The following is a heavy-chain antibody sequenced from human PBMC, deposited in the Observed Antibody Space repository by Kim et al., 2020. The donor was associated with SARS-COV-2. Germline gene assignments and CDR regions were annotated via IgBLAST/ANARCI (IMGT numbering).Heavy chain of an antibody. CDR2: LNVTAGTT. D-gene: IGHD1-1*01. CDR1: GFTFGTFA. CDR3: AKSWSDTTLYGIDV. V-gene: IGHV3-23*01. Sequence: GGSLRLSCRTSGFTFGTFAMSWVRQAPGKGLEWVSSLNVTAGTTYYAPSLKGRFTVFRDSPKKMLYLQMHSLRGEDTAVYFCAKSWSDTTLYGIDVWGQG. J-gene: IGHJ6*02.